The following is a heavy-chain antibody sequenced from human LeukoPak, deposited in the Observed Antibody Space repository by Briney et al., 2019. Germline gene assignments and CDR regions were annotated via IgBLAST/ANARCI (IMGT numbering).Heavy chain of an antibody. V-gene: IGHV3-7*01. CDR3: AIWTSGNY. CDR1: GFTFNRSL. Sequence: PGGSLRLSCAASGFTFNRSLMNWVRQAPGKGLEWVANLDPSGSQKRYVDSVKGRFIISKDNPGASLYLDMYSLRAEDTAIYYCAIWTSGNYWGQGTLVTVSS. J-gene: IGHJ4*02. D-gene: IGHD1-1*01. CDR2: LDPSGSQK.